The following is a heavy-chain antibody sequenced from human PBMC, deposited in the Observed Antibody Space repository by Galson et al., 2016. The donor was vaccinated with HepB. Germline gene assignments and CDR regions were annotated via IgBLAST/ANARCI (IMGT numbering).Heavy chain of an antibody. CDR1: GFDFGGYT. D-gene: IGHD3-10*01. V-gene: IGHV3-21*06. J-gene: IGHJ4*02. CDR2: ICTTGSYI. Sequence: SLRLSCAASGFDFGGYTMVWVRQAPGKGLEWVASICTTGSYIYYADSVRGRFTIFRDKTQSSVFLKMNSLSAEDTATYYCARSFSRGYRGSGSTFDYWGQGTLVAVST. CDR3: ARSFSRGYRGSGSTFDY.